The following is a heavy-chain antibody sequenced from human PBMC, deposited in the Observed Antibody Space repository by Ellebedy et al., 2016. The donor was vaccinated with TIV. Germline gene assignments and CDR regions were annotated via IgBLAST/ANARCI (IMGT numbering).Heavy chain of an antibody. J-gene: IGHJ4*02. CDR1: RFTFITYG. CDR2: ISYDGSNK. Sequence: PGGSLRLSCAASRFTFITYGMHWVRQAPGKGLEWVALISYDGSNKFYADSVKGRFTISRDNSKNTLSLQMNSLRAEDTAVYYCAQGYGTYFLQYYFDNWGQGTLVTVSS. V-gene: IGHV3-30*18. D-gene: IGHD1-26*01. CDR3: AQGYGTYFLQYYFDN.